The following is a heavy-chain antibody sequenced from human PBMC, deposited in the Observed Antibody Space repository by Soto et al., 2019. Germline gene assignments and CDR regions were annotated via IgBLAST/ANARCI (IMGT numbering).Heavy chain of an antibody. D-gene: IGHD2-8*01. V-gene: IGHV3-30*14. CDR2: ISYDGSNK. CDR3: VNAISSTTSDHY. CDR1: GFTFSSYA. J-gene: IGHJ4*02. Sequence: QPGGSLRLSCAASGFTFSSYAMHWVRQAPGKGLEWVAVISYDGSNKYYADSVKGRFTVSRDSSTNMLYLLMSSLTAEDTAVYYCVNAISSTTSDHYFGQGTLVTVSS.